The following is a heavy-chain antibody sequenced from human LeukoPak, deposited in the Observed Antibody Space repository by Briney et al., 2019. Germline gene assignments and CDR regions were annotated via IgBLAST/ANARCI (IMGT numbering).Heavy chain of an antibody. Sequence: VASVKVSCKASGGTFSSYAISWVRQAPGQGLEWMGGIIPIFGTANYAQKFQGRVTITADESTSTAYMELSSLRSEDTAVYYCARAQGWDGSGSYYIPYYFDYWGQGTLVTVSS. CDR1: GGTFSSYA. V-gene: IGHV1-69*01. J-gene: IGHJ4*02. CDR3: ARAQGWDGSGSYYIPYYFDY. D-gene: IGHD3-10*01. CDR2: IIPIFGTA.